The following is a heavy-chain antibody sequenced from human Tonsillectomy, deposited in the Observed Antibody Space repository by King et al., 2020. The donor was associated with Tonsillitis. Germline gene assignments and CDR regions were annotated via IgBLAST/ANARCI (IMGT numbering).Heavy chain of an antibody. J-gene: IGHJ4*02. CDR3: VREDQLERFDY. CDR2: INGDGSKT. V-gene: IGHV3-74*01. Sequence: VQLVESGGALGQPGGSLRLSCAASGFAFSSYWMHWVRQGPGKGLVWVSRINGDGSKTNYADPVRGGLTISRDNAKNTVYLQMSSLRADDTAIYYCVREDQLERFDYWGQGTLVTVSS. D-gene: IGHD3-3*01. CDR1: GFAFSSYW.